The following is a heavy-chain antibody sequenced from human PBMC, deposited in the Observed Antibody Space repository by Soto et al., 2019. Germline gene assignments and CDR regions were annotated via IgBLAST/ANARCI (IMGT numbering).Heavy chain of an antibody. Sequence: QLQLQESGSGLVKPSQTLSLTCAVSGGSISSGGYSWSWIRQPPGKGLEWIEYSYHSGSTYYNPSLTSRATISVDRSKNQFSLKLSSVTAADTAVYYCARGWGKDTPMTAWGQGTLVTVSS. CDR1: GGSISSGGYS. D-gene: IGHD5-18*01. CDR3: ARGWGKDTPMTA. CDR2: SYHSGST. V-gene: IGHV4-30-2*01. J-gene: IGHJ4*02.